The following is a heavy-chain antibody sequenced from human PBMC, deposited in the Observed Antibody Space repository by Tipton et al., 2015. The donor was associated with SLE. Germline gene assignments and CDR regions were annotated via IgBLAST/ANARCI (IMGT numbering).Heavy chain of an antibody. CDR2: INHSGST. V-gene: IGHV4-34*01. CDR3: ARGLKALVAALGNWFDP. Sequence: LRLSCAVYGGSFSGYYWSWIRQPPGKGLEWIGEINHSGSTNYNPSLKSRVTISVDTSKNQFSLKLSSVTAADTAVYYCARGLKALVAALGNWFDPWGQGTLVTVSS. D-gene: IGHD2-2*01. J-gene: IGHJ5*02. CDR1: GGSFSGYY.